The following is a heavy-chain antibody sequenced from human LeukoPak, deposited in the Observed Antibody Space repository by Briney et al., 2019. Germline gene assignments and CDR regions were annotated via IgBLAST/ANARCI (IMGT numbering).Heavy chain of an antibody. CDR2: ISSSGSTI. CDR1: GFTFSSYE. J-gene: IGHJ6*02. V-gene: IGHV3-48*03. Sequence: PGGSLRLSCAASGFTFSSYEMNWVRQAPGKGLEWVSYISSSGSTIYYADSVKGRFTISRDNAKNSLYLQMNSLRAEDTAVYYCARAARGSLPYYGMDVWGQGTTVTVSS. CDR3: ARAARGSLPYYGMDV.